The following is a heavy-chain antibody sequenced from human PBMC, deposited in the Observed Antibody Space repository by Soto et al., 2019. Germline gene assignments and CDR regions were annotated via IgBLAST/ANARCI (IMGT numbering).Heavy chain of an antibody. V-gene: IGHV1-18*01. CDR2: ISAYNGNT. CDR3: ARDRWEPDYYYYYGMDV. CDR1: GYNFTTYA. D-gene: IGHD1-26*01. J-gene: IGHJ6*02. Sequence: ASVKVSCKASGYNFTTYAMLWVRQAPGQRLEWMGWISAYNGNTNYAQKLQGRVTMTTDTSTSTAYMELRSLRSDDTAVYYCARDRWEPDYYYYYGMDVWGQGTTVTVSS.